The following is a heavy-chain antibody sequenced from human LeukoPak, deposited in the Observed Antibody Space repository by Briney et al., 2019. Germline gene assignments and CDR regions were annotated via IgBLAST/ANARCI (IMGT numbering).Heavy chain of an antibody. CDR1: GVSISSYY. D-gene: IGHD1-26*01. Sequence: ETLSLTCTVSGVSISSYYWNWIRRPPGKGLEWIGYIYYNGNTNYSPSLKSRVTMSVDTSKNLFSLKVSSVTAADTAVYYCARGRSNYYGMDVWGQGTTVTVSS. V-gene: IGHV4-59*01. CDR3: ARGRSNYYGMDV. CDR2: IYYNGNT. J-gene: IGHJ6*02.